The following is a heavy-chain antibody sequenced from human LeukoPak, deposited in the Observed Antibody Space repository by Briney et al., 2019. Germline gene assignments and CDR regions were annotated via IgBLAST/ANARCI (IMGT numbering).Heavy chain of an antibody. V-gene: IGHV3-23*01. J-gene: IGHJ6*03. CDR3: ARGLLPYYYYYMDV. D-gene: IGHD2/OR15-2a*01. Sequence: PGGSLRLSCAASGFTFSSYAMGWVRQAPGKGLEWVSSIGGSGGGTYYADSVKGRFTISRDNSKNTLFVQMNSLRAEDTAVYFCARGLLPYYYYYMDVWGKGTTVTVSS. CDR2: IGGSGGGT. CDR1: GFTFSSYA.